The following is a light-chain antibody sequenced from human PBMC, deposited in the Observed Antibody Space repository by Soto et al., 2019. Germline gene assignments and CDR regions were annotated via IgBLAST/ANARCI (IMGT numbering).Light chain of an antibody. CDR3: DSYTSGSSYV. V-gene: IGLV2-14*01. CDR2: DVS. J-gene: IGLJ1*01. CDR1: SSDVGGYNY. Sequence: QSALTQPASVSGSPGHSITISCTGTSSDVGGYNYVSWYQQHPGKAPKLMIYDVSYRPSGVSDRFSGSKSGNTASLTISGLQSEDEADYYCDSYTSGSSYVFGTGTKVTV.